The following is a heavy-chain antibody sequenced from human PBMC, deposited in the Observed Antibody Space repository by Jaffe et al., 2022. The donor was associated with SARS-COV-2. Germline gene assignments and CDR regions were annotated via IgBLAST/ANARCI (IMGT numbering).Heavy chain of an antibody. V-gene: IGHV1-3*01. D-gene: IGHD6-6*01. CDR3: ARDQFSSSYYYYGMDV. CDR1: GYTFTGYS. J-gene: IGHJ6*02. Sequence: QVQLVQSGAEVKKPGASVKVSCRASGYTFTGYSMHWVRQAPGQRLEWMGWINAGNGNIKYSQKFQGRVTITRDTSASTLYMELSSLRSEDTAVYYCARDQFSSSYYYYGMDVWGQGTTVTVSS. CDR2: INAGNGNI.